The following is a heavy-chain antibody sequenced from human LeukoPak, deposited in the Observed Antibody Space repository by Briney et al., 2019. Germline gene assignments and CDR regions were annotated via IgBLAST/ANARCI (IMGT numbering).Heavy chain of an antibody. V-gene: IGHV3-74*01. J-gene: IGHJ4*02. CDR3: AMGSPDESLDY. Sequence: GGSLRLSCAASGFTFSSYWMHWVRQAPGKGLVWVSRINTDGSSTRYGDSVKGRFTISRDNAKNTLYLQMNSLRAEDTAVYYCAMGSPDESLDYWGQGILVTVSS. D-gene: IGHD1-26*01. CDR1: GFTFSSYW. CDR2: INTDGSST.